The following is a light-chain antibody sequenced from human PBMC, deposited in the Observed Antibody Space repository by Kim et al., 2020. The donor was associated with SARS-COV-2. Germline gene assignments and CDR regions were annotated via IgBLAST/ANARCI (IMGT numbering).Light chain of an antibody. V-gene: IGLV1-44*01. CDR1: SSNIGSNT. Sequence: QSVLTQPPSASGTPGQRVTISCSGSSSNIGSNTVNWYQQLPGTAPKLLIYSNNQRPSGVPDRFSGSKSGTPASLAISGLQSEDEADYYCAAWDDSLNVVFGGGTQLTVL. CDR2: SNN. CDR3: AAWDDSLNVV. J-gene: IGLJ2*01.